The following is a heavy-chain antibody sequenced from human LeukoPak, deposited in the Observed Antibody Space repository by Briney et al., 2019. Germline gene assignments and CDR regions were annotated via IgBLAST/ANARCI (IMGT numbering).Heavy chain of an antibody. CDR1: GRSISSSSYY. J-gene: IGHJ5*02. Sequence: SETLSLTCTVSGRSISSSSYYWGWIRQPPGTGLEWIGSIYYSGSTYYNPSLKSRVTISVDTSKNQFSLKLSSVTAADTAVYYCSRHSHWFDPWGQGTLVTVSS. V-gene: IGHV4-39*01. CDR3: SRHSHWFDP. CDR2: IYYSGST.